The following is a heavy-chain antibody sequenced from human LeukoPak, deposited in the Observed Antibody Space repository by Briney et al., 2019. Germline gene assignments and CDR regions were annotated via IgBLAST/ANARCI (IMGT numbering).Heavy chain of an antibody. Sequence: GGSLRLSCAASGFTFSNSWMHWVRQTPGKGLVWVSCLRSDGTTTYAESVKGRFTISRDSAKNTLYLQMNSLRADDTAVYYCASDGSYKFDYWGQGTLVTVSP. CDR1: GFTFSNSW. CDR3: ASDGSYKFDY. CDR2: LRSDGTT. D-gene: IGHD1-26*01. V-gene: IGHV3-74*01. J-gene: IGHJ4*02.